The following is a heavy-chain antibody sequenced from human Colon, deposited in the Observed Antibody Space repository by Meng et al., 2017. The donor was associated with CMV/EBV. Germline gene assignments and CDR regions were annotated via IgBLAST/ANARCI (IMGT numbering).Heavy chain of an antibody. J-gene: IGHJ4*02. Sequence: SETLSLTCTVSGYSISSYYWSWIRQSPGRGLEWLGYVFFSGSTNYNPSLKSRVTISVDTPKNQFSLRLTSVTAADTAVYYCAAQRKESCASTSCPLHFWGQGTLVTVSS. CDR3: AAQRKESCASTSCPLHF. CDR2: VFFSGST. V-gene: IGHV4-59*01. CDR1: GYSISSYY. D-gene: IGHD2-2*01.